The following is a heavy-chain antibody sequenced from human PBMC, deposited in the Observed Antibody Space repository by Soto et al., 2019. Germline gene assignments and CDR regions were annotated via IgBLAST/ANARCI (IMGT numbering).Heavy chain of an antibody. CDR3: AKVARSPAMVTPPSLFGLGG. CDR2: ISYDGSNK. CDR1: GLTFSTSG. D-gene: IGHD5-18*01. V-gene: IGHV3-30*18. J-gene: IGHJ6*02. Sequence: LRLSCADSGLTFSTSGMHWVRQAPGKGLEWVAVISYDGSNKYYRDSVKGRFTISRDNSKNTLYLQMNSLRLEDTAVYYCAKVARSPAMVTPPSLFGLGGWGQGTTVTVSS.